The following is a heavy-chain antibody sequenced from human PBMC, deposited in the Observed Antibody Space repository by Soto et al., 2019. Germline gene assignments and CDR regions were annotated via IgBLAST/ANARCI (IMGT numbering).Heavy chain of an antibody. CDR1: GFPFTPIW. V-gene: IGHV3-7*03. CDR2: INVDGSET. J-gene: IGHJ4*02. D-gene: IGHD3-9*01. CDR3: ARENWFQDY. Sequence: EVQLVESGGGLVQPGGPRRPSCVASGFPFTPIWLTWVRQAPGKGLEWVANINVDGSETSYVGSVRGRFTISRDNAKTSLYLQMNSLGAEDTAVYYCARENWFQDYWGQGALVTVSS.